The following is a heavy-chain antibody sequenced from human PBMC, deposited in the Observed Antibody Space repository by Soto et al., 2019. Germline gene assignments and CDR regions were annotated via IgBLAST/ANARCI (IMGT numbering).Heavy chain of an antibody. D-gene: IGHD3-22*01. CDR3: ARGTITYYHRTGYLYYFDD. Sequence: SETLPLTCTVSGGSISSYYWSWSRQPPGKGLEWIGYIHYSGSTNYNPSLKSRVTISVDTSKNQFSLKLSSVTAADTAVYYCARGTITYYHRTGYLYYFDDWGQGTLVTVS. V-gene: IGHV4-59*01. J-gene: IGHJ4*02. CDR2: IHYSGST. CDR1: GGSISSYY.